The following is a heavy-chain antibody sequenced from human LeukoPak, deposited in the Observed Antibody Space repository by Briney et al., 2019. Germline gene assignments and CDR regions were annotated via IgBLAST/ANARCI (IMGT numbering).Heavy chain of an antibody. CDR2: IYYSGST. CDR3: AGYSSSPRMAFDI. D-gene: IGHD6-6*01. Sequence: PSETLSLTCTVSGGSISSYYWSWIRQPPGKGLEWIGYIYYSGSTNYNPSLKSRVTISVDTSKNQFSLKLSSVTAADTAVYYCAGYSSSPRMAFDIWGQGTMVTVSS. V-gene: IGHV4-59*01. CDR1: GGSISSYY. J-gene: IGHJ3*02.